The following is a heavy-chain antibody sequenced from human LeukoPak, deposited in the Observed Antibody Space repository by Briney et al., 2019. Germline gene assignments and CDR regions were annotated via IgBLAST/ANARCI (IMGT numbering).Heavy chain of an antibody. CDR2: ISGDSGET. D-gene: IGHD3-10*01. CDR3: ARDLYYYGSGSYSDVFDI. V-gene: IGHV1-18*01. J-gene: IGHJ3*02. Sequence: GASVKVSCKASGYTFTSYGISWVRQAPGQGLEWMGWISGDSGETNYAQRLQGRVTITTDTSTSTTYMELRSLRSDDTAVYYCARDLYYYGSGSYSDVFDIWGQGTMVTVSS. CDR1: GYTFTSYG.